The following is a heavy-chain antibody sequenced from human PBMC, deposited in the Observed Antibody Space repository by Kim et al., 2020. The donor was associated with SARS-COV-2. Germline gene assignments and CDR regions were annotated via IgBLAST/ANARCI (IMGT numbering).Heavy chain of an antibody. CDR3: AKDLYSYGDYGHFDY. D-gene: IGHD4-17*01. J-gene: IGHJ4*02. V-gene: IGHV3-9*01. Sequence: GGSLRLSCAASGFTFDDYAMHWVRQAPGKGLEWVSGISWNSGSIGYADSVKGRFTISRDNAKNSLYLQMNSLRAEDTALYYCAKDLYSYGDYGHFDYWGQGTLVTVSS. CDR1: GFTFDDYA. CDR2: ISWNSGSI.